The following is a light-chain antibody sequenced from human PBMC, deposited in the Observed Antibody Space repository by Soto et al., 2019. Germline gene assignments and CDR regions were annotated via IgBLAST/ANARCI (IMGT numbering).Light chain of an antibody. J-gene: IGKJ1*01. V-gene: IGKV1-5*01. CDR3: QQYNSYSPT. CDR2: DAS. CDR1: QSISSW. Sequence: GDIVTITCRASQSISSWLAWYQQKPGKAPKLLIYDASSLESGVPSRFSGSGSETEFTLTISGLQPGDSATYYCQQYNSYSPTFGQGTKVDI.